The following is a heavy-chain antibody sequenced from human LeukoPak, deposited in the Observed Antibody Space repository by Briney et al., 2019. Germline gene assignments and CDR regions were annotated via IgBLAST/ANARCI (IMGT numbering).Heavy chain of an antibody. Sequence: PSETLSLTCAVYGGSFSGYWSWLRQPPGKGLEWIGEINHSGSTTYSPSLKSRVTISVDTTKKQFSLSLTSVTAADTAVYYCARVGYPTQRRVLSAVSIPTAGAFDVWGQGTLVTVSS. CDR1: GGSFSGY. CDR3: ARVGYPTQRRVLSAVSIPTAGAFDV. CDR2: INHSGST. J-gene: IGHJ3*01. D-gene: IGHD2-21*01. V-gene: IGHV4-34*01.